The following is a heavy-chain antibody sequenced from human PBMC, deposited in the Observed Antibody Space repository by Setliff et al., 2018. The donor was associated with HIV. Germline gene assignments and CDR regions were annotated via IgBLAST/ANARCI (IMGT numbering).Heavy chain of an antibody. CDR2: FDPEYDKT. D-gene: IGHD3-22*01. Sequence: ASVKVSCKVSGYTLTELSIHWVRQAPGKGLEWMGGFDPEYDKTFYAQKFQGRVTMSEDTSTDTAYMELTSLRSEDTAVYYCATRAYDSSGYLRSRVSGAAFDIWGQGIMVTVSS. V-gene: IGHV1-24*01. CDR3: ATRAYDSSGYLRSRVSGAAFDI. CDR1: GYTLTELS. J-gene: IGHJ3*02.